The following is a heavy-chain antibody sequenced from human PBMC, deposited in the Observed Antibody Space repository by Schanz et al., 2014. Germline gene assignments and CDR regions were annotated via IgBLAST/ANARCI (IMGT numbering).Heavy chain of an antibody. CDR2: IIPIHGIV. J-gene: IGHJ3*02. D-gene: IGHD5-12*01. V-gene: IGHV1-69*04. CDR1: GGTFSSFG. Sequence: QVQVVQSGAEVKKPGSSVKVSCKASGGTFSSFGINWLRQAPGQGLEWMGRIIPIHGIVNYAQRFQDRVRITADKSTSTAYMELSSLRSDDTAVYYCARGGGPEDVFDIWGQGTILTVSS. CDR3: ARGGGPEDVFDI.